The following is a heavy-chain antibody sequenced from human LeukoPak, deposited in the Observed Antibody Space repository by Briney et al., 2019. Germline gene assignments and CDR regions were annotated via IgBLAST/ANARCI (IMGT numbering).Heavy chain of an antibody. V-gene: IGHV1-46*03. CDR1: GYTFTIYY. CDR2: INPSGGST. D-gene: IGHD4-11*01. Sequence: ASVKVSCKASGYTFTIYYMHWVRQAPGQGLEWMGIINPSGGSTSNAQKFQGRVTMTRDTSTSTVYMELSSLRSADTAVYYCARVTPDYSNYGYWGQGTLVTVSS. CDR3: ARVTPDYSNYGY. J-gene: IGHJ4*02.